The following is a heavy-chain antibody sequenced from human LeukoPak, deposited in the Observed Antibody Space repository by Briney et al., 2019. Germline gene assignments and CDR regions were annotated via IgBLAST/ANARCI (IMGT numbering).Heavy chain of an antibody. V-gene: IGHV1-69*04. CDR1: GGTFSSYA. J-gene: IGHJ3*02. CDR2: IIPILGIA. Sequence: SVKVSCKASGGTFSSYAISWVRQAPGQGLEWMGWIIPILGIANYAQKFQGRVTITADKSTSTAYMELSSLRSEDTAVYYCARAGAVAGTYDAFDIWGQGTMVTVSS. D-gene: IGHD6-19*01. CDR3: ARAGAVAGTYDAFDI.